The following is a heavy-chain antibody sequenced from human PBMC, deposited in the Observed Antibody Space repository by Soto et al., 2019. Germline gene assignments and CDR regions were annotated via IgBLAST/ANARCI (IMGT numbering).Heavy chain of an antibody. Sequence: GESLKISCAASGFTFSSYWMSWVRKAPGKGLEWVANIKQDGSEKYYVDTVKGLFTISRDNAKNSLYLQMNSLRAEDTAVYYCARIITYWGSKLPDPLALYSFDIWGQGTMVTVSS. D-gene: IGHD7-27*01. CDR2: IKQDGSEK. J-gene: IGHJ3*02. V-gene: IGHV3-7*01. CDR3: ARIITYWGSKLPDPLALYSFDI. CDR1: GFTFSSYW.